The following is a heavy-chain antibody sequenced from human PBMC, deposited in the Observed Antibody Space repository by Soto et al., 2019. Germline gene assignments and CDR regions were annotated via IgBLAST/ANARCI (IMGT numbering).Heavy chain of an antibody. V-gene: IGHV1-18*01. J-gene: IGHJ5*01. CDR2: ISAYNGNT. CDR1: GYTFTSYG. Sequence: QVQLVQSGAEVKKPGASVKVSCKASGYTFTSYGISWVRQAPGQGLEWMGWISAYNGNTNYAQKLQGRVTMTSDTSTRTGYMALRCVKSDETDLYYCARDQGGGFYFWGQGTLVTVSS. CDR3: ARDQGGGFYF. D-gene: IGHD1-26*01.